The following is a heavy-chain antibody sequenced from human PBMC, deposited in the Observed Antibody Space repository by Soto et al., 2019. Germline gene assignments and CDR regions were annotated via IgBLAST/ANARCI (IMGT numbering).Heavy chain of an antibody. CDR3: ARTTAVPNTLRSRYFFDY. D-gene: IGHD4-17*01. CDR1: GGSVSNKTYY. V-gene: IGHV4-61*01. Sequence: SETLSLTCSVSGGSVSNKTYYWSWVRQPPGKRLEWIGYVYYSGTTNYNPSLKSRVTISVDLSKNQFSLRLSSVTTADTALYYCARTTAVPNTLRSRYFFDYWGQGTLVAVSS. CDR2: VYYSGTT. J-gene: IGHJ4*02.